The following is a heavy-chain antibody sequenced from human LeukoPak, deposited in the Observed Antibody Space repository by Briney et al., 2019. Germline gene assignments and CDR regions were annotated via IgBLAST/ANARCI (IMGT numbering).Heavy chain of an antibody. J-gene: IGHJ4*02. CDR1: GFTFSSYA. D-gene: IGHD3-10*01. CDR2: ISGSGGST. V-gene: IGHV3-23*01. CDR3: ATHNTLFYGSGSYPPPYLDY. Sequence: GGSLRLSCAASGFTFSSYAMSWVRQAPGKGLEWVSAISGSGGSTYYADSVKGRFTISRDNSKNTLYLQMNSLRAEDTAVYYCATHNTLFYGSGSYPPPYLDYWGQGTLVTVPS.